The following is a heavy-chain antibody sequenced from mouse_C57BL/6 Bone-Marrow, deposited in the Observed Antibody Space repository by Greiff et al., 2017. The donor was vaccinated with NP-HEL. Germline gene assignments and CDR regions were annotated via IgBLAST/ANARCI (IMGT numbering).Heavy chain of an antibody. J-gene: IGHJ2*01. D-gene: IGHD1-1*01. Sequence: EVKLMESGGGLVKPGGSLKLSCAASGFTFSSYAMSWVRQTPEKRLEWVATISDGGSYTYYPDNVKGRFTISRDNAKNNLYLQMRHLKSQDTAMYYCARDYGSRRSYFDYWGQGTTLTVSS. CDR2: ISDGGSYT. CDR1: GFTFSSYA. V-gene: IGHV5-4*01. CDR3: ARDYGSRRSYFDY.